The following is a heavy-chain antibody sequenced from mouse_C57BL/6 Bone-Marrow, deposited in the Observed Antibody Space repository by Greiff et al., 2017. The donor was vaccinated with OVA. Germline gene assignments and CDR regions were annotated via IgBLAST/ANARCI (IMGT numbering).Heavy chain of an antibody. CDR2: IYPGSGNT. CDR1: GYTFTDYY. CDR3: ARGDWDYFDY. D-gene: IGHD4-1*01. V-gene: IGHV1-84*01. J-gene: IGHJ2*01. Sequence: QVQLKQSGPELVKPGASVKISCKASGYTFTDYYINWVKQRPGKGLEWIGWIYPGSGNTKYNEKFKGKATLTVDTSSSKAYMQLSSLTSEDSAVYFCARGDWDYFDYWGQGTTLTVSS.